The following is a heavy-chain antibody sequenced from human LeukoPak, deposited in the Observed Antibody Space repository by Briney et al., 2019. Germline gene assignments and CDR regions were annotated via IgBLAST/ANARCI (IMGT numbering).Heavy chain of an antibody. V-gene: IGHV3-23*01. CDR1: GFTFSSYA. CDR2: ISGSGGST. Sequence: PGGSLRLSCAASGFTFSSYAMSWVRQAPGKGLEWVSAISGSGGSTYYADSVKGRFTISRDNAKNSLYLQMNSLRAEDTAVYYCARVNWNEGFDYWGQGTLVTVSS. D-gene: IGHD1-1*01. J-gene: IGHJ4*02. CDR3: ARVNWNEGFDY.